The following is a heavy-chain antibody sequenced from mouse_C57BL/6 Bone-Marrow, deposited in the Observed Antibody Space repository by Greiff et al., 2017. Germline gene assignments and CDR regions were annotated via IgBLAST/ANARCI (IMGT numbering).Heavy chain of an antibody. CDR3: ATVVAHFDY. D-gene: IGHD1-1*01. V-gene: IGHV1-81*01. Sequence: AQLQQSGAELARPGASVKLSCKASGYTFTSYGISWVKQRTGQGLEWIGEIYPRSGNTYYNEKFKGKATLTADKSSSTAYMELRSLTAEDSAVYFCATVVAHFDYWGQGTTLTVSS. CDR1: GYTFTSYG. CDR2: IYPRSGNT. J-gene: IGHJ2*01.